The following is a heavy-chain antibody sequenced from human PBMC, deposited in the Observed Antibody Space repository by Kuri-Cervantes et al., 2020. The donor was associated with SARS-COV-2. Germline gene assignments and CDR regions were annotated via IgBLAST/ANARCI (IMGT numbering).Heavy chain of an antibody. CDR3: AKCGELLTSSYYYYGMDV. D-gene: IGHD1-26*01. J-gene: IGHJ6*02. CDR2: ISGSGGST. Sequence: GTLSLTCAASGFTFSSYAMSWVRQAPGKGLEWVSAISGSGGSTYYADSVKGRFTISRDNSKNTLYLQMNSLRAEDTAVYYCAKCGELLTSSYYYYGMDVWGQGTTVTVSS. CDR1: GFTFSSYA. V-gene: IGHV3-23*01.